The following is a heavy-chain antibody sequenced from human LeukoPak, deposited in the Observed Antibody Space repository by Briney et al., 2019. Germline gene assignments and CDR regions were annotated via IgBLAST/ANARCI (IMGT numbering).Heavy chain of an antibody. D-gene: IGHD2-2*01. CDR3: AKDQGQAVVPRRFDN. J-gene: IGHJ4*02. CDR1: GFTFSSYA. CDR2: ISGSGGST. V-gene: IGHV3-23*01. Sequence: PGGSLRLSCAAPGFTFSSYAMSWVRQAPGKGLEWVSAISGSGGSTYYADSVKGRFTISRDNSKNTLYLQMNSLRAEDTAVYYCAKDQGQAVVPRRFDNWGQGTLVTVSS.